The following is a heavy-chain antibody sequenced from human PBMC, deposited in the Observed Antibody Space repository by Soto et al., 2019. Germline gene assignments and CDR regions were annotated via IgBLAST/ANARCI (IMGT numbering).Heavy chain of an antibody. Sequence: QLQLQESGPGLVKPSETLSLTCTVSGGSISSCSYYWSWIRQPPGKGLEWIGSIYYSGTTDYNPSLKSRVTISGDTSNNHFSLKLSSVTAADTAVYDCASPKRAFYNWFDPWGQGTLVTVSS. CDR1: GGSISSCSYY. CDR2: IYYSGTT. J-gene: IGHJ5*02. D-gene: IGHD3-3*02. V-gene: IGHV4-39*02. CDR3: ASPKRAFYNWFDP.